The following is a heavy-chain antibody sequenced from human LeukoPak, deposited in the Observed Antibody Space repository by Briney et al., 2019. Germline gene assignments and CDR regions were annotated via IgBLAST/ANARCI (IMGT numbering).Heavy chain of an antibody. Sequence: ASVKISCKVSGYTFTDYYMHWVQQAPGKELEWMGLVDPEDGETIYAEKFQGRVTITADTSTDTAYMELSSLRSEDTAVYYCATVTTREVGYWGQGTLVTVSS. CDR1: GYTFTDYY. CDR3: ATVTTREVGY. CDR2: VDPEDGET. V-gene: IGHV1-69-2*01. J-gene: IGHJ4*02. D-gene: IGHD4-17*01.